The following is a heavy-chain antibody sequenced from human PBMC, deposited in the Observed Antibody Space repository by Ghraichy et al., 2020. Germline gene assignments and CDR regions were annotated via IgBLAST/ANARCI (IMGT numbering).Heavy chain of an antibody. CDR2: IHHSGGT. Sequence: ESLNISCTVSGGSIRSDNWMSWVRQPPGKGLEWIGEIHHSGGTNYNPSLKSRVTISIDTSKNQFSLRLTSLTAADTAVYYCIQNGFYALEYLGQGTLVTACS. V-gene: IGHV4-4*02. J-gene: IGHJ4*02. CDR1: GGSIRSDNW. D-gene: IGHD2/OR15-2a*01. CDR3: IQNGFYALEY.